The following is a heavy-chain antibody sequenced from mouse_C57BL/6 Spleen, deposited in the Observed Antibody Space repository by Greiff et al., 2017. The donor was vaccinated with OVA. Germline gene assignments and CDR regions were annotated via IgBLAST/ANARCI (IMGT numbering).Heavy chain of an antibody. J-gene: IGHJ4*01. Sequence: QVQLQQSGPELVKPGASVKISCKASGYAFSSSWMNWVKQRPGKGLEWIGRIYPGDGDTNYNGKFKGKATLTADKSSSTAYMQLSSLTSEDSAVYFCARPNYYGSSHAMDYWGQGTSGTVSS. V-gene: IGHV1-82*01. D-gene: IGHD1-1*01. CDR1: GYAFSSSW. CDR3: ARPNYYGSSHAMDY. CDR2: IYPGDGDT.